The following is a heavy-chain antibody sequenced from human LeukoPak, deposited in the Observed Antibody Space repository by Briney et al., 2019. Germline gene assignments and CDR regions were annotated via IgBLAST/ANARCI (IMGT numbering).Heavy chain of an antibody. Sequence: TGGSLRLSCVASGLTVSNHWMSWIRQPPGKGLEWIGYLYDSGSTKYNPSLKSRVTISVDMSKKQFSLKLSSVTAADTAVYYCARGGGGVAFDYWGQGTLVTVSS. D-gene: IGHD3-16*01. J-gene: IGHJ4*02. CDR3: ARGGGGVAFDY. V-gene: IGHV4-59*02. CDR1: GLTVSNHW. CDR2: LYDSGST.